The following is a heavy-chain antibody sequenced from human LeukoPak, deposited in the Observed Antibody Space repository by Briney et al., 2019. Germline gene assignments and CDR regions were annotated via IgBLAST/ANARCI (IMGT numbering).Heavy chain of an antibody. CDR1: GFTFSDHN. J-gene: IGHJ4*02. CDR3: ARDQYYYDSSGYPT. CDR2: IRSTSSTI. D-gene: IGHD3-22*01. Sequence: PGGALRLSCVASGFTFSDHNMNWVRHAPGKGLEWVSYIRSTSSTIYYADSVKGRFTISRDNAKNSLYLQMNSLRDEDTAVYYCARDQYYYDSSGYPTWGEGTLVTVSS. V-gene: IGHV3-48*02.